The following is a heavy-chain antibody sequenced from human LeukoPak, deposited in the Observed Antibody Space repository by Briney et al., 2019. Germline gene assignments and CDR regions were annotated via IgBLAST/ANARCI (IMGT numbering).Heavy chain of an antibody. J-gene: IGHJ4*02. CDR2: ISSSSSYI. CDR1: GFTFSDHY. D-gene: IGHD4-23*01. V-gene: IGHV3-21*01. CDR3: ARTGITVAPPFDY. Sequence: GGSLRLSCAASGFTFSDHYMDWVRQAPGKGLEWVSSISSSSSYIYYADSVKGRFTISRDNAKNSLYLQMTSLRAEDTAVYYCARTGITVAPPFDYWGQGTLVTVSS.